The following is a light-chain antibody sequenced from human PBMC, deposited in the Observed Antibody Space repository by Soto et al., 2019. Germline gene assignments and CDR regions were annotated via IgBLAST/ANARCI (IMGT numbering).Light chain of an antibody. J-gene: IGKJ1*01. V-gene: IGKV3-15*01. CDR3: QQYNNWWT. CDR2: GAP. CDR1: QSINSN. Sequence: EIVMTQSPATLSVSPGERATLSCRASQSINSNLAWYQQKPGQTPRLLIYGAPTRATGIPARFSGSGSGTDFTLTISSLQSEDFAVYYCQQYNNWWTFGQGTKVEIK.